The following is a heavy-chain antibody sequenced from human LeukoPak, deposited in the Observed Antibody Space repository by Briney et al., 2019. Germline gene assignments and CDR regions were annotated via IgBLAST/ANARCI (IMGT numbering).Heavy chain of an antibody. D-gene: IGHD3-10*01. J-gene: IGHJ4*02. V-gene: IGHV1-24*01. Sequence: ASVKVSCKVSGYTLTELPMHWVRQAPGKGLEWMGGFDPEDGETIYAQKFQGRVTMTEDTSTDTAYMELSSLRSEDTAVYYCATASPLVRGFLDYWGQGTLVTVSS. CDR3: ATASPLVRGFLDY. CDR2: FDPEDGET. CDR1: GYTLTELP.